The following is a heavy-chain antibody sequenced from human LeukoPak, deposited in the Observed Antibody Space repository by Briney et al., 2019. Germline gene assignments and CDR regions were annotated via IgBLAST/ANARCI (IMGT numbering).Heavy chain of an antibody. Sequence: GGSLRLSCAASGFTFSSYAMSWVRQAPGKGLEWVSAISGSGGSTYYADSVKGRFTISRDNSKNTLYLQMNSPRAEDTAVYYCAKSVLAYCGGDCYSGFDPWGQGTLVTVSS. J-gene: IGHJ5*02. V-gene: IGHV3-23*01. CDR2: ISGSGGST. CDR3: AKSVLAYCGGDCYSGFDP. CDR1: GFTFSSYA. D-gene: IGHD2-21*02.